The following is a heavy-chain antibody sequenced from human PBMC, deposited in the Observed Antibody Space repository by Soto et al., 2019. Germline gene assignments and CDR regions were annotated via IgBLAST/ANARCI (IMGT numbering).Heavy chain of an antibody. CDR2: ISIHNGNT. Sequence: QVQLVQSGPEVKRPGASVRVSCKASGYTFIKYGISWLRQAPGQGPEWVGWISIHNGNTRFAENFQDRVILTTDTSTNTTYLELRSLRSDDTAIYYCARDDIVVVVAPPRWFDPWGQGTLDTVSP. CDR1: GYTFIKYG. J-gene: IGHJ5*02. CDR3: ARDDIVVVVAPPRWFDP. V-gene: IGHV1-18*01. D-gene: IGHD2-21*01.